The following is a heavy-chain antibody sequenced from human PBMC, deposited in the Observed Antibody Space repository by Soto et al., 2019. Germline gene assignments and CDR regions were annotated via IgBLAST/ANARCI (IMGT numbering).Heavy chain of an antibody. CDR1: GFTFSDYY. CDR2: ISSSGSTI. J-gene: IGHJ4*02. Sequence: PGCSLRLSCASSGFTFSDYYMSWIRQAPGKGLEWVSYISSSGSTIYYADSVEGRFTISRDNAKNSLYLQMNSLRAEDTAVYYCASKSGYESRFDYWGQRTLVTVSS. V-gene: IGHV3-11*01. D-gene: IGHD5-12*01. CDR3: ASKSGYESRFDY.